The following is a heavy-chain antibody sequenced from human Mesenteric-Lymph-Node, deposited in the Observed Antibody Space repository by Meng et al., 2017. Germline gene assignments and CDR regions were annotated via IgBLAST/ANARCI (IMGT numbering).Heavy chain of an antibody. CDR2: ISGSGGST. CDR1: GFTFSSYA. CDR3: AKDAPSGSSLYYFDY. Sequence: GESLKISCAASGFTFSSYAMSWVRQAPGKGLEWVSAISGSGGSTYYADSVKGRFTISRDNSKNTLYLQMNSLRAEDTAVYYCAKDAPSGSSLYYFDYWGQGTLVTVSS. J-gene: IGHJ4*02. V-gene: IGHV3-23*01. D-gene: IGHD1-26*01.